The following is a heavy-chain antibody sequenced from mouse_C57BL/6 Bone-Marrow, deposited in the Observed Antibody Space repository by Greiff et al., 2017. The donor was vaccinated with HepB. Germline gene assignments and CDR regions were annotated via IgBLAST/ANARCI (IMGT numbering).Heavy chain of an antibody. CDR2: IDPETGGT. CDR3: TRSTGGGLKAWFAY. CDR1: GYTFTDYE. Sequence: QVQLKQSGAELVRPGASVTLSCKASGYTFTDYEMHWVKQTPVHGLEWIGAIDPETGGTAYNQKFKGKAILTADKSSSTAYMELRSLTSEDSAVYYCTRSTGGGLKAWFAYWGQGTLVTVSA. J-gene: IGHJ3*01. D-gene: IGHD1-1*02. V-gene: IGHV1-15*01.